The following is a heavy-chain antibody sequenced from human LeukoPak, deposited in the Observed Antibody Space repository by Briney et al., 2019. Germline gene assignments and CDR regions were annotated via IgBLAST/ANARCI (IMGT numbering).Heavy chain of an antibody. D-gene: IGHD3-10*01. CDR3: ARDSTYYYGSGSYYNV. J-gene: IGHJ4*02. CDR2: IKQDGSEK. V-gene: IGHV3-7*01. Sequence: PGGSLRLSCAASGFTFSSYWMSWVRQAPGKGLEWVANIKQDGSEKYYVDSVKGRFTISRDNAKNSLYLQMNSLRAEDTAVYYCARDSTYYYGSGSYYNVWGQGTLVTVSS. CDR1: GFTFSSYW.